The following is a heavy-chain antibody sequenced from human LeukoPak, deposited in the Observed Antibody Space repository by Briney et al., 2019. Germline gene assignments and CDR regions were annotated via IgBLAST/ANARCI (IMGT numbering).Heavy chain of an antibody. Sequence: GGSLRLSCAASGFTFSSYGTHWVRQAPGKGLEWVAVISYDGSNKYYADSVKGRFTISRDNSKNTLYLQMNSLRAEDTAVYYCARDPNYYRIINYFDYWGQGTLVTVSS. V-gene: IGHV3-30*19. D-gene: IGHD3-22*01. J-gene: IGHJ4*02. CDR3: ARDPNYYRIINYFDY. CDR1: GFTFSSYG. CDR2: ISYDGSNK.